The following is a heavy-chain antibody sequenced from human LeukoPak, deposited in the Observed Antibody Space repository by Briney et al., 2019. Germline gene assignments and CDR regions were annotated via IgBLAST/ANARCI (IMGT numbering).Heavy chain of an antibody. D-gene: IGHD1-20*01. V-gene: IGHV4-39*07. CDR3: ARAITGTSLVGGYYYYYMDV. J-gene: IGHJ6*03. CDR2: IYYSGST. CDR1: GGSISSSSYY. Sequence: SETLSLTCTVSGGSISSSSYYWGWIRQPPGKGLEWIGSIYYSGSTYYNPSLKSRVTISVDTSKNQFSLKLSSVTAADTAVYYCARAITGTSLVGGYYYYYMDVWGKGTTVTVSS.